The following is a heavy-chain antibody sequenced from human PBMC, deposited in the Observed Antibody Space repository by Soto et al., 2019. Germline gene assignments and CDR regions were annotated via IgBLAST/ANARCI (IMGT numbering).Heavy chain of an antibody. CDR3: AREKVGTTFFDN. V-gene: IGHV4-38-2*02. D-gene: IGHD1-1*01. CDR2: IYPSVSS. CDR1: GFAISRGYY. J-gene: IGHJ4*02. Sequence: SETLSLTCSVSGFAISRGYYWSWVRQPPGKGLEWIGSIYPSVSSYHNPSLATRLRLSIDTSKNQFTFNLTSVTAADTALYFCAREKVGTTFFDNWGQGSQVTVSS.